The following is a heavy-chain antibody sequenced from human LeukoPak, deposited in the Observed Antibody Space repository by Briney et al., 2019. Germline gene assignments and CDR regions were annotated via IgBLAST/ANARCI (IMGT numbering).Heavy chain of an antibody. D-gene: IGHD1/OR15-1a*01. CDR3: ARWNNDWEFDY. V-gene: IGHV3-7*05. CDR1: GFXFSHSW. CDR2: IKEDGTDE. J-gene: IGHJ4*02. Sequence: GGSLRLSCAASGFXFSHSWMTWIRQAPGKGLEWVAHIKEDGTDEYYVDSVKGRFTISRDNAKNSLSLQMNSLRVEDTAVYYCARWNNDWEFDYWGQGTLVSVSS.